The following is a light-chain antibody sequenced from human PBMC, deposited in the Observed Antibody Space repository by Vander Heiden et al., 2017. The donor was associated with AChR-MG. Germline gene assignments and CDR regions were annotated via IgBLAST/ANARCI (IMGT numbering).Light chain of an antibody. Sequence: EIVSTQSPATLSVPPGERATIACRAGQSVSSNLAWYQQKPGQTPRLLIYGASTRATGIPARFSGSGSGTEFTLTISSLQSEDFAVYYCQQYNNWPWTFGQGTKVEIK. CDR1: QSVSSN. J-gene: IGKJ1*01. V-gene: IGKV3-15*01. CDR2: GAS. CDR3: QQYNNWPWT.